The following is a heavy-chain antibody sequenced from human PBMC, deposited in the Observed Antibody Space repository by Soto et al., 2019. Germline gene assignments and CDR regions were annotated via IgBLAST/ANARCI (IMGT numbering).Heavy chain of an antibody. D-gene: IGHD3-22*01. Sequence: QVQLVESGGGVVQPGRSLRLSCAASGFTFSSYGMHWVRQAPGKGLEWVAVISYDGSNKYYADSVKGRFTISRDNSKNPPYLQMNSLRAEDTAVYYCAKVGDYYDSSPYLDYWGQGTLVTVSS. CDR2: ISYDGSNK. J-gene: IGHJ4*02. CDR1: GFTFSSYG. CDR3: AKVGDYYDSSPYLDY. V-gene: IGHV3-30*18.